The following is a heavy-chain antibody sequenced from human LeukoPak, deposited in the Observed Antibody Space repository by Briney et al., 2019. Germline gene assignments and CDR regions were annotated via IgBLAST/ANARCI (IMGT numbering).Heavy chain of an antibody. CDR3: AKAGPRGSSQRAFDI. Sequence: GGSLRLSCAASGFTFSSYAMSWVRQAPGKGLQWVSTISAGGTSTYFADSVKGRFTVSRDNSKNTLYLQMNSLRAEDTAVYYCAKAGPRGSSQRAFDIWGQGTMVTVSS. CDR2: ISAGGTST. D-gene: IGHD5-12*01. J-gene: IGHJ3*02. CDR1: GFTFSSYA. V-gene: IGHV3-23*01.